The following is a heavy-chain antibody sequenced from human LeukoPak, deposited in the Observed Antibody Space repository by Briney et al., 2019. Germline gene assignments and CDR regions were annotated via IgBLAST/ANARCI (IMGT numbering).Heavy chain of an antibody. J-gene: IGHJ4*02. V-gene: IGHV3-30*04. Sequence: GGSLRLSCAASGFTFTTYGMHWVRQAPGQGLEWVAVISYDGGKTSYADSVKGRFTISRDNSKDPLYVQMYSLTPEDTAVYYCVRALNCAWHNFRDWGQGTLVIVA. CDR2: ISYDGGKT. CDR1: GFTFTTYG. CDR3: VRALNCAWHNFRD. D-gene: IGHD1-1*01.